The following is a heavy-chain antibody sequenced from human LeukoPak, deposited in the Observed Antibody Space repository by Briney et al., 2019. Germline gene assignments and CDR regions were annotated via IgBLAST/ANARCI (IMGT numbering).Heavy chain of an antibody. CDR2: IIPIFGTA. CDR3: AREQASVTTPDY. J-gene: IGHJ4*02. CDR1: GGTFSSYA. V-gene: IGHV1-69*01. D-gene: IGHD4-11*01. Sequence: SVKVSXKASGGTFSSYAISWVRQAPGQGLEWMGGIIPIFGTAKCAQKFQGRVTITADESTSTAYMELSSLRSEDTAVYYCAREQASVTTPDYWGQGTLVTVSS.